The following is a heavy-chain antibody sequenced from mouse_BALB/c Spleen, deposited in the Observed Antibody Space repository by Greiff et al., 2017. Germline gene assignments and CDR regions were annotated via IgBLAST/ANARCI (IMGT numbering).Heavy chain of an antibody. CDR2: ISSGSSTI. D-gene: IGHD1-1*02. V-gene: IGHV5-17*02. CDR1: GFTFSSFG. Sequence: EVKVVESGGGLVQPGGSRKLSCAASGFTFSSFGMHWVRQAPEKGLEWVAYISSGSSTIYYADTVKGRFTISRDNPKNTLFLQMTSLRSEDTAMYYCARKELSYYYAMDYGGQGTSVTVSS. J-gene: IGHJ4*01. CDR3: ARKELSYYYAMDY.